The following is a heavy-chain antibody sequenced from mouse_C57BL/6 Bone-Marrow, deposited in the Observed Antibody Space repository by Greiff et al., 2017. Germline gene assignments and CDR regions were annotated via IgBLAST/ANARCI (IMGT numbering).Heavy chain of an antibody. D-gene: IGHD2-1*01. V-gene: IGHV1-19*01. CDR2: INPYNGGT. J-gene: IGHJ1*03. Sequence: VQLQQSGPVLVKPGASVKMSCKASGYTFTDYYMNWVKQSHGKSLEWIGVINPYNGGTSYNQKFKGKATLTVDKSSSTAYMELNSLTSEDSAVXYCAHGNRVVDVWGTGTTVTVSS. CDR1: GYTFTDYY. CDR3: AHGNRVVDV.